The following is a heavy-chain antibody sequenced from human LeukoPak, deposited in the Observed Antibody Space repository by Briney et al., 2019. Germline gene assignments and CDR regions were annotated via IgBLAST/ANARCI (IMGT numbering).Heavy chain of an antibody. CDR1: GGSISTYY. V-gene: IGHV4-59*01. J-gene: IGHJ4*02. CDR3: ARGRGDSRGTSFDY. D-gene: IGHD3-22*01. CDR2: IYYTGST. Sequence: SESLSLTCTVSGGSISTYYWSWIRQPPGKGLEWIGYIYYTGSTTYNPSLRSRVAISIDTSKNQFSLRLNSVTAADTAVYYCARGRGDSRGTSFDYWGQGALVTVSS.